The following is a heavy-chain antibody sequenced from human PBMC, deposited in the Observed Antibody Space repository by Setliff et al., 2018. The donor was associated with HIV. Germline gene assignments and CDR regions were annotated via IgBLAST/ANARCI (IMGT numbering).Heavy chain of an antibody. J-gene: IGHJ6*02. CDR3: ARPGSSSSYYAMDV. CDR1: GGSISSHY. V-gene: IGHV4-59*11. Sequence: SETLSLTCSLSGGSISSHYWSWIRQTPGKGLEWIGTIYNAGRISYSPSLRSRVTFSVDTSQNQFSLILRSVTAADTAVYYCARPGSSSSYYAMDVWGQGTTVTVS. D-gene: IGHD3-10*01. CDR2: IYNAGRI.